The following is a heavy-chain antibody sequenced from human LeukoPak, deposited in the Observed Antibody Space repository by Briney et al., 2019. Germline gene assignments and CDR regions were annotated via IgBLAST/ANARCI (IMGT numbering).Heavy chain of an antibody. J-gene: IGHJ4*02. D-gene: IGHD1-1*01. V-gene: IGHV3-30-3*01. CDR1: GFTFSSYA. CDR3: ASGVTGTTSNY. Sequence: GGSLRLSCAASGFTFSSYAMHWVRQAPGKGLEWVAVISYDGSNKYYADSVKGRFTISRDNSKNTLYLQMNSLRAEDTAVYYCASGVTGTTSNYWGQGTLVTVSS. CDR2: ISYDGSNK.